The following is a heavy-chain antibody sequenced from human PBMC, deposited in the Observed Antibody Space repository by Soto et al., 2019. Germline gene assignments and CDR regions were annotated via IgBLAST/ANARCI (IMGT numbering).Heavy chain of an antibody. J-gene: IGHJ4*02. V-gene: IGHV3-23*01. CDR2: ISGSGGST. Sequence: VGSLRLSCAASGFTFSSYAMSWVRQAPGKGLEWVSAISGSGGSTYYADSVKGRFTISRDNSKNTLYLQMNSLRAEDTAVYYCAKKIIAVAGTEPFDYWGQGTLVTVSS. D-gene: IGHD6-19*01. CDR3: AKKIIAVAGTEPFDY. CDR1: GFTFSSYA.